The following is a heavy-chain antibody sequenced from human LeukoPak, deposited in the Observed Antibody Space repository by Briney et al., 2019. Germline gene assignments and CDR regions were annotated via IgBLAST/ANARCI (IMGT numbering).Heavy chain of an antibody. CDR2: INTNTGNP. CDR3: ARDQPGDYGPHYYYYYMDV. CDR1: GYTFTSYA. V-gene: IGHV7-4-1*02. Sequence: ASVKVSCKASGYTFTSYAMNWVRQAPGQGLEWMGWINTNTGNPTYAQGFTGRFVFSLDTSVSTAYLQISSLKAEDTAVYYCARDQPGDYGPHYYYYYMDVWGKGTTVTVSS. D-gene: IGHD4-17*01. J-gene: IGHJ6*03.